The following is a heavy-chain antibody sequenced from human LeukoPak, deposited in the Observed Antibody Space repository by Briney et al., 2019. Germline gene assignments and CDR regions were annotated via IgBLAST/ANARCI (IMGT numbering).Heavy chain of an antibody. CDR2: ISYEDGTNK. D-gene: IGHD3-10*01. V-gene: IGHV3-30*04. CDR1: GFTFRSHA. J-gene: IGHJ4*02. Sequence: GRSRRLSCAASGFTFRSHAMHWVRQAPGKGLEWVAVISYEDGTNKYYADSVKGRFTISRDNSKYTVYLEMNSLRVEDTAMYYCSKERPEEYYGSGSYFDYWGQGILVTVSS. CDR3: SKERPEEYYGSGSYFDY.